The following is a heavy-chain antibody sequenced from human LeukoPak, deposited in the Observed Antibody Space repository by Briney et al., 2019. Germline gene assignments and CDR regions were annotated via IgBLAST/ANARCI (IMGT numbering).Heavy chain of an antibody. D-gene: IGHD2-2*02. CDR2: IYYSGST. CDR3: AREDNYAYTI. V-gene: IGHV4-59*01. CDR1: GGSISSYY. J-gene: IGHJ3*02. Sequence: SETLSLTCTVSGGSISSYYWSWIRQPPGKGLEWIGYIYYSGSTNYNPSLKRRVTISVDTSKNQFSLKLSSVTAADTAVYYCAREDNYAYTIWGQGTMVTVSS.